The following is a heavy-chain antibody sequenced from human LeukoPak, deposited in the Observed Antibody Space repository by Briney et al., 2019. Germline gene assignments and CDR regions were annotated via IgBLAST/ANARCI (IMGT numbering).Heavy chain of an antibody. D-gene: IGHD6-19*01. CDR3: EGYSSGWYYFDY. V-gene: IGHV3-21*01. CDR1: RFTFSSYS. CDR2: ISSSSSYI. Sequence: GGSLRLSCAASRFTFSSYSMNWVRQAPGKGLEWVSSISSSSSYIYYADSVKGRFTISRDNAKNSLYLQMNSLRAEDTAVYYCEGYSSGWYYFDYWGQGTLVTVSS. J-gene: IGHJ4*02.